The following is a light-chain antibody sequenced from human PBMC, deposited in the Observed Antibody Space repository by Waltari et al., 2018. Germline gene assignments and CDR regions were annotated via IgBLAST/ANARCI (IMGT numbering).Light chain of an antibody. CDR2: EVS. CDR1: SSDVGGYNY. V-gene: IGLV2-14*01. J-gene: IGLJ1*01. CDR3: SSYTSSSTLV. Sequence: QSALTQPASVSGSPGQSITISCTGTSSDVGGYNYVSWYQQHPGKAPKLMIYEVSNRPSWVSNRLAGSKSGNTASLTISGLQAEDEADYYCSSYTSSSTLVFGTGTKVTVL.